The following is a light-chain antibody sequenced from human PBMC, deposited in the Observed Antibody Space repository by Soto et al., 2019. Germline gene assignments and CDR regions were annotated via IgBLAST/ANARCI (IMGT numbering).Light chain of an antibody. J-gene: IGKJ1*01. V-gene: IGKV1-6*01. Sequence: AIQMTQSPSSLSASVGDRVTITCRASQGIRNDLGWYQQKPGKAPTVLIFAAASLQRGDPSRFSGSGSGTDFTRTISSLQPEDFAAYYCLQDYNYPHTFGQGTKVEIK. CDR2: AAA. CDR3: LQDYNYPHT. CDR1: QGIRND.